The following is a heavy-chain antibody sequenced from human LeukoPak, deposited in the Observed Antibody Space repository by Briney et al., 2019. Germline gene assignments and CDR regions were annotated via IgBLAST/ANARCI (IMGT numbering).Heavy chain of an antibody. CDR3: AREGSSSWY. CDR2: IYSGGST. D-gene: IGHD6-13*01. CDR1: GFTVSSNY. J-gene: IGHJ4*02. Sequence: PGGSLRLSCAVSGFTVSSNYMSWVRQAPGKGLEWVSVIYSGGSTYYADSVKGRFTISRDNAKNSLYLQMNSLRAEDTAVYYCAREGSSSWYWGQGTLVTVSS. V-gene: IGHV3-53*01.